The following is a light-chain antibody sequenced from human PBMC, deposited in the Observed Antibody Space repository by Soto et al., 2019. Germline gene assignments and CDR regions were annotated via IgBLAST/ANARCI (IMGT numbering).Light chain of an antibody. Sequence: HSVLSQPASVCGSPGQSITISCTGTISDIGSYDLVSWYQQHPGTAPKLIIYEVTKRPSGVSTRFSGSKSGNTASLTISGLQAGDEADYYCCSFADFTYVFGTGTKVTVL. CDR2: EVT. CDR1: ISDIGSYDL. J-gene: IGLJ1*01. V-gene: IGLV2-23*02. CDR3: CSFADFTYV.